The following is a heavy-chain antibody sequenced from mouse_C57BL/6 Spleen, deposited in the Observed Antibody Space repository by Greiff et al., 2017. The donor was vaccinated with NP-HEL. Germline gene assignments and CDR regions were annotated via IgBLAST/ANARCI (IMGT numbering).Heavy chain of an antibody. CDR3: ARYDYVDEGYFDY. CDR2: IYPGSGST. J-gene: IGHJ2*01. D-gene: IGHD2-4*01. V-gene: IGHV1-55*01. Sequence: QVQLQQPGAELVKPGASVKMSCKASGYTFTSYWLTWVKQRPGQGLEWIGDIYPGSGSTNYNEKFKSKATLTVDTSSSTAYMQLSSLTSEDSAVYYCARYDYVDEGYFDYWGQGTTLTVSS. CDR1: GYTFTSYW.